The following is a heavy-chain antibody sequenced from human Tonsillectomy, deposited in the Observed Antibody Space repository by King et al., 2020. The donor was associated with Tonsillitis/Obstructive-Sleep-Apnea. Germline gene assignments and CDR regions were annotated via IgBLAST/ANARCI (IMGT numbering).Heavy chain of an antibody. CDR1: GFTFSNYG. Sequence: VQLVESGGGVVQPGRPLRLSCAASGFTFSNYGMHWVRQAPGKGLEWVAVIWDDGSNKYYAESVKGRFTISRDNSKNTLYLQMNSLRADDTAVFYCARGNYEGSGYPDYWGQGTLVTVSS. V-gene: IGHV3-33*01. J-gene: IGHJ4*02. CDR3: ARGNYEGSGYPDY. D-gene: IGHD3-22*01. CDR2: IWDDGSNK.